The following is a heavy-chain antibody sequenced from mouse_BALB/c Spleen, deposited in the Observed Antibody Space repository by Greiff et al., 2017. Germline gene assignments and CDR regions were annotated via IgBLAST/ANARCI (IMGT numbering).Heavy chain of an antibody. CDR3: ARGNYGNSFAY. CDR1: GYSITSDYA. CDR2: ISYSGST. V-gene: IGHV3-2*02. J-gene: IGHJ3*01. Sequence: VQLQQSGPGLVKPSQSLSLTCTVTGYSITSDYAWNWIRQFPGNKLEWMGYISYSGSTSYNPSLKSRISITRDTSKNQFFLQLNSVTTEDTATYYCARGNYGNSFAYWGQGTLVTVSA. D-gene: IGHD2-1*01.